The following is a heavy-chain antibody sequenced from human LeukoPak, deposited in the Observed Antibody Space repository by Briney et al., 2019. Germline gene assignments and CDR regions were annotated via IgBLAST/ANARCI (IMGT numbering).Heavy chain of an antibody. CDR3: AKVYSYGYTYFDH. D-gene: IGHD5-18*01. Sequence: GGSLRLSCAASGLTFDDYAMHWVRQAPGKGLEWVSGISWNSGSIGYADSVKGRFTISRDNAKNSLYLQMNSLRAEDTAVYYCAKVYSYGYTYFDHWGQGPLVTVSS. J-gene: IGHJ4*02. V-gene: IGHV3-9*01. CDR1: GLTFDDYA. CDR2: ISWNSGSI.